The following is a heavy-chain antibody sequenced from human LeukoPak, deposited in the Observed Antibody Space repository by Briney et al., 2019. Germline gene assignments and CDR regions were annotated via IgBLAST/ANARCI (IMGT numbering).Heavy chain of an antibody. CDR1: GYTFINYG. J-gene: IGHJ6*03. CDR3: AKGGNIRVLDYYYYMDV. V-gene: IGHV1-18*01. D-gene: IGHD2/OR15-2a*01. CDR2: ISPEKGDT. Sequence: GGSVKVSCKASGYTFINYGLVWVRQAPGHGLEWMGWISPEKGDTNYAQNFQDRVTMTTDTSRGTAYMELRSLTSNDTAVYYCAKGGNIRVLDYYYYMDVWGKGTTVTVSS.